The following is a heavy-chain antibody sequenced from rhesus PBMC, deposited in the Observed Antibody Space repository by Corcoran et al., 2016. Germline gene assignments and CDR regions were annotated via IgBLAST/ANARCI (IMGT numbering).Heavy chain of an antibody. J-gene: IGHJ4*01. Sequence: EVQLVPSGAAVKRPGESLKLSCKTSGYSFTSSWISWVRQMPGKGLGWMGEIDPSDSYIIYTPYAQGQRTISADKSISTAYLQCSSLTASDTATYYCAKGNSGYSYDYWGQGVLVTVSS. V-gene: IGHV5-2*01. D-gene: IGHD5-24*01. CDR2: IDPSDSYI. CDR3: AKGNSGYSYDY. CDR1: GYSFTSSW.